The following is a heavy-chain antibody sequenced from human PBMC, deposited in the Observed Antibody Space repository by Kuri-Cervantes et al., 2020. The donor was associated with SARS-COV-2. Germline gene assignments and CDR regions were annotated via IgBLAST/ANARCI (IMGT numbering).Heavy chain of an antibody. V-gene: IGHV3-7*01. CDR3: AREFFGVVNGYFDY. J-gene: IGHJ4*02. D-gene: IGHD3-3*01. Sequence: GESLKISCAASGFTFSSYWMSWVRQAPGKGLEWVANIKQDGSEKYYVDSVKGRFTISRDNAKNPLYLQMNSLRAEDTAVYYCAREFFGVVNGYFDYWGQGTLVTVSS. CDR2: IKQDGSEK. CDR1: GFTFSSYW.